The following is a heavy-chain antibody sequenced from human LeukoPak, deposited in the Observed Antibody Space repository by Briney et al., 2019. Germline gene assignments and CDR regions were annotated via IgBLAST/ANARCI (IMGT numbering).Heavy chain of an antibody. CDR3: ARGWLHRSTRVDY. V-gene: IGHV4-39*01. D-gene: IGHD5-24*01. CDR2: IYYSGST. CDR1: GGSISSSSYY. Sequence: SETLSLTCTVSGGSISSSSYYWGWIRQPPGKGLEWIGSIYYSGSTYYNPSLKSRVTISVDTSKNQFSLKLSSVTAADTAVYYCARGWLHRSTRVDYWGQGTLVTVSS. J-gene: IGHJ4*02.